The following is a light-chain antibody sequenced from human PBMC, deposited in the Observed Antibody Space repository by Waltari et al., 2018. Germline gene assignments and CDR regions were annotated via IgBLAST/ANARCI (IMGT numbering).Light chain of an antibody. V-gene: IGKV3-15*01. J-gene: IGKJ2*03. CDR1: QSVGTN. Sequence: EPVMTQSPATLSVSPGDRATLSCRASQSVGTNVAWYQQQPGQAPRLLIYAASTRASDIPTRFSGSGSGTEFTFTITGLQSEDFALYFCQQYDKWPPFSFGQGTNLELK. CDR2: AAS. CDR3: QQYDKWPPFS.